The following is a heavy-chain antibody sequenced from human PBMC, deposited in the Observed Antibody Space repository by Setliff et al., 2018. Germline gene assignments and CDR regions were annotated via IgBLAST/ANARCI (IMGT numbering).Heavy chain of an antibody. Sequence: GGSLRLSCAASGFTFDDYAMHWVRQAPGKGLEWVSLISWDGGSTYYADSVKGRFTISRDNSKNPLYLQMNSLRAEDTALYYCAKDISQYYYYGMDVWGQGTTVTVSS. V-gene: IGHV3-43D*04. CDR2: ISWDGGST. J-gene: IGHJ6*02. CDR1: GFTFDDYA. CDR3: AKDISQYYYYGMDV.